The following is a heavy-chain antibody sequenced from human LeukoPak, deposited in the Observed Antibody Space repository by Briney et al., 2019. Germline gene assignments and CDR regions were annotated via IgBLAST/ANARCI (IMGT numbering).Heavy chain of an antibody. J-gene: IGHJ4*02. CDR2: IYYSGST. Sequence: SETLSLTCTAASGSISSTSYYWGWIRHPPGKGLEWIGNIYYSGSTYYSPSLKSRVTISVDTSKNQFSLKLSSVTAADTAVYYCATYFYVLGRFYWGQGTLVAVSS. CDR3: ATYFYVLGRFY. V-gene: IGHV4-39*01. CDR1: SGSISSTSYY. D-gene: IGHD3-10*01.